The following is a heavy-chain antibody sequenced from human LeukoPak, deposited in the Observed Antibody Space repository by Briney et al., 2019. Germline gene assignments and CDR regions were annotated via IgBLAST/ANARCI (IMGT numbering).Heavy chain of an antibody. V-gene: IGHV3-53*01. CDR3: AQLTYSYGLYYFDY. CDR1: GFTFSSYA. CDR2: IYSGGST. J-gene: IGHJ4*02. D-gene: IGHD5-18*01. Sequence: GGSLRLSCAASGFTFSSYAMSWVRQAPGKGLEWISVIYSGGSTYYADSVKGRFTISRDNSKNTLYLQMNSPRAEDTAVYYCAQLTYSYGLYYFDYWGQGTLVTVSS.